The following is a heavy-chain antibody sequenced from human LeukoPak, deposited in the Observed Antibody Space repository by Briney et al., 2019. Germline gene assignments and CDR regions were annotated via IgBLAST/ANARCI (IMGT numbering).Heavy chain of an antibody. CDR3: STTPLGGQMLMIWYLDN. CDR1: GFTFSHAW. V-gene: IGHV3-15*01. D-gene: IGHD3/OR15-3a*01. Sequence: GGSLRLSCAASGFTFSHAWMSWVRQAPGKGLEWVGQIKSEADGGTADYAAPVKGRFTISRDDSKNTLYLQMNSLKVEDTAVYYCSTTPLGGQMLMIWYLDNWGQGTLVTVSS. CDR2: IKSEADGGTA. J-gene: IGHJ4*02.